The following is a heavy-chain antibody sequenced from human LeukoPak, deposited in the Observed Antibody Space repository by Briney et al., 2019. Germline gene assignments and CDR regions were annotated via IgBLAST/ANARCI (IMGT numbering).Heavy chain of an antibody. D-gene: IGHD5-18*01. CDR2: IYYSKNT. Sequence: SETLSLICTLWGRPMRSSSDHWRWIRQPPGKGLEWIGSIYYSKNTYYNPSLKSRVTISADTSKNQFSLTLGSVSATDTAVYYCVSPRGFSYGYFDYWGQGTLVTVSS. V-gene: IGHV4-39*01. J-gene: IGHJ4*02. CDR3: VSPRGFSYGYFDY. CDR1: GRPMRSSSDH.